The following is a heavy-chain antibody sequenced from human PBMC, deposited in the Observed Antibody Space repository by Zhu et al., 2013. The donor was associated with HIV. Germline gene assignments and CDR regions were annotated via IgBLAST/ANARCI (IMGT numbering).Heavy chain of an antibody. J-gene: IGHJ5*02. CDR1: GYTFTAYY. D-gene: IGHD1-26*01. Sequence: QVQLVQSGAEVKKPGASVKVSCKASGYTFTAYYMHWVRQAPGQGLEWMGWINPNSGGTKYAQKFQDRVTMSRDTSISTAYMDLSRLRSDDTAVYYCARDRLGWRWELPKGGSDPWGRGNPGHRLL. V-gene: IGHV1-2*02. CDR2: INPNSGGT. CDR3: ARDRLGWRWELPKGGSDP.